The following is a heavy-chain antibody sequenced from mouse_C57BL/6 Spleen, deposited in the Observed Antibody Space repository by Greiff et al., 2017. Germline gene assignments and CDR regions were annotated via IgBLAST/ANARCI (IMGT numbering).Heavy chain of an antibody. CDR1: GYTFTSYW. CDR3: AREGSSYPYWYFDV. Sequence: QVQLQQPGTELVKPGASVKLSCKASGYTFTSYWMHWVKQRPGQGLEWIGNINPSNGGTNYNEKFKSKATLTVDKSSSTAYMQLSSLTSEDSAVYYCAREGSSYPYWYFDVWGTGTTVTVSS. CDR2: INPSNGGT. J-gene: IGHJ1*03. D-gene: IGHD1-1*01. V-gene: IGHV1-53*01.